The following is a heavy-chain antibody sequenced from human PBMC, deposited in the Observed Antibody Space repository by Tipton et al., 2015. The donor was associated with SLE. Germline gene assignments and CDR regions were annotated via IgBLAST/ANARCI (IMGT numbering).Heavy chain of an antibody. Sequence: SLRLSCTASGFTFGDYAMSWVRQAPGKGLEGVGFIRSKAYGGTTEYAASVKGRFTISRDDSKSIAYLQMNSLKTEDTAVYYCTRVMGVGLDYWGQGTLVTVSS. V-gene: IGHV3-49*04. CDR3: TRVMGVGLDY. J-gene: IGHJ4*02. CDR2: IRSKAYGGTT. D-gene: IGHD3-16*01. CDR1: GFTFGDYA.